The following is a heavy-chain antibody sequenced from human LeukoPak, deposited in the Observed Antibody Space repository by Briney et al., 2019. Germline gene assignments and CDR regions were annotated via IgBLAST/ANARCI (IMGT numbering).Heavy chain of an antibody. CDR3: ARGRQQQLAHYYMDV. D-gene: IGHD6-13*01. Sequence: GASVKVSCKASGGTFSSYAISWVRQAPGQGLEWMGGIIPIFGTANYAQKFQGRVTTTTDESTSTAYMELSSLRSEDTAVYYCARGRQQQLAHYYMDVWGKGTTVTVSS. V-gene: IGHV1-69*05. CDR1: GGTFSSYA. CDR2: IIPIFGTA. J-gene: IGHJ6*03.